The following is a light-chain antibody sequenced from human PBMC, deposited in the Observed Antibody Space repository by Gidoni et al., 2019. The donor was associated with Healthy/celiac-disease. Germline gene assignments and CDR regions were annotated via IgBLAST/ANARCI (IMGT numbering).Light chain of an antibody. CDR1: QSVSSY. CDR3: QQRSNWPPRT. J-gene: IGKJ2*02. Sequence: EIVLTHSPATLSLSPGERATLSCSASQSVSSYLAWYQQKPGQAPRLLIYDASNRATGIPARFRGSGSGTDFTLTISSLEPEDFAVYYCQQRSNWPPRTFGQGTKLEIK. V-gene: IGKV3-11*01. CDR2: DAS.